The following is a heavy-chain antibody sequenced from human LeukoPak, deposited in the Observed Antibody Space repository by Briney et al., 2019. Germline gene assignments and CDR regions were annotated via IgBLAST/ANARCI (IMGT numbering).Heavy chain of an antibody. CDR3: ARGRTTTVTTTSVGDADY. Sequence: GGSLRLSCAGSGFTFSSYTMNWVRQAPGRGLEWVSSISSSSSYIYYADSVKGRFTISRDNARNSLYLQMNSLRAEDTAVYYCARGRTTTVTTTSVGDADYWGQGTLVTVSS. CDR1: GFTFSSYT. CDR2: ISSSSSYI. J-gene: IGHJ4*02. V-gene: IGHV3-21*01. D-gene: IGHD4-17*01.